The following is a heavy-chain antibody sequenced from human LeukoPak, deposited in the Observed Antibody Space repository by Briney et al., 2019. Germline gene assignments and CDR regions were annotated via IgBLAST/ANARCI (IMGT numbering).Heavy chain of an antibody. CDR3: AKDQRDDSSGYYYAGGRYFDY. CDR1: GFTFSSYG. D-gene: IGHD3-22*01. Sequence: GGSLRLSCAASGFTFSSYGMHWVRQAPGKGLEWVAFIRYEGSHKYYADSVKGRFTVSRDNSKNTLYLQMNSLRAEDTAVYYCAKDQRDDSSGYYYAGGRYFDYWGQGTLVTVSS. J-gene: IGHJ4*02. CDR2: IRYEGSHK. V-gene: IGHV3-30*02.